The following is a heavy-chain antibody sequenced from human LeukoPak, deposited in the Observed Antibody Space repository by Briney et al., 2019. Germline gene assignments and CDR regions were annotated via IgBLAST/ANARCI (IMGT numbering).Heavy chain of an antibody. V-gene: IGHV3-66*01. Sequence: GGSLRLSCAASGFTVSSNYMTWVRQAPGKGLEWVSLIYGGGSTSYADSVRGRFTISRDNSKNTLYLQMNSLRAEDTAVYYCARIETVADAFDIWGQGALVTVSS. CDR2: IYGGGST. CDR3: ARIETVADAFDI. J-gene: IGHJ4*02. D-gene: IGHD3-16*01. CDR1: GFTVSSNY.